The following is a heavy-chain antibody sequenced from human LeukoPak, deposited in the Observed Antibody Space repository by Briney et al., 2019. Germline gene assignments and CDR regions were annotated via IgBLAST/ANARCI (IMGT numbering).Heavy chain of an antibody. D-gene: IGHD5-18*01. V-gene: IGHV4-61*01. CDR1: GVSINTCCYY. CDR2: KYYSGST. Sequence: SETLSLTCDVSGVSINTCCYYWTWIRQPPGKGLEWIGYKYYSGSTRYNSSLRSRLTISLDTSKKQFSLRRTSVTAADTAVYYCARGRSYGFDFDSWGPGTLVIVSS. CDR3: ARGRSYGFDFDS. J-gene: IGHJ4*02.